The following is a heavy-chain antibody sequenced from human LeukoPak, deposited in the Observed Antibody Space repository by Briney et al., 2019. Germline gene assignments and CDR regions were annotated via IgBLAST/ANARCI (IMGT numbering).Heavy chain of an antibody. CDR1: GGTFSSYA. J-gene: IGHJ5*02. Sequence: SVKVSCKASGGTFSSYAISWVRQAPRQGLEWMGGIIPIFGTANYAQKLQGRVTITADKSTSTAYMELSSLRSEDTAVYYCSRAADSSSYEIGVNWFDPWGQGTLVTVSS. V-gene: IGHV1-69*06. CDR2: IIPIFGTA. CDR3: SRAADSSSYEIGVNWFDP. D-gene: IGHD6-13*01.